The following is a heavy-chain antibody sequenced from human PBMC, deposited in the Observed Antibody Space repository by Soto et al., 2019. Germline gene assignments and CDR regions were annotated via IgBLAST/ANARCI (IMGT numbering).Heavy chain of an antibody. CDR1: GFTFSNYG. Sequence: GGSLRLSCAASGFTFSNYGMHWVRQAPGKGLEWVAIIWHDGNNKYYADSVRGRFIISRDNSKNRLYLQMNSLRAEDTAVYYCASDLVGASDSYGLDVWGQGTPVTV. CDR3: ASDLVGASDSYGLDV. J-gene: IGHJ6*02. D-gene: IGHD1-26*01. V-gene: IGHV3-33*01. CDR2: IWHDGNNK.